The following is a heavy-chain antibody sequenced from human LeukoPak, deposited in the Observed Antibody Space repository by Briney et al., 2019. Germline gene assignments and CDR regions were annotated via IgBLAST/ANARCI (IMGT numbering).Heavy chain of an antibody. CDR3: ASALFDCSGSKCYSSIDY. J-gene: IGHJ4*02. Sequence: SVKVSCKASGGPFSNHAFSWVRQAPGQGLEWMGRIIPILETTNYAQQLQGRVTITADESTSTVYMGLGSLTFADTAVYYCASALFDCSGSKCYSSIDYWGQGSLITVSS. D-gene: IGHD2-15*01. V-gene: IGHV1-69*11. CDR2: IIPILETT. CDR1: GGPFSNHA.